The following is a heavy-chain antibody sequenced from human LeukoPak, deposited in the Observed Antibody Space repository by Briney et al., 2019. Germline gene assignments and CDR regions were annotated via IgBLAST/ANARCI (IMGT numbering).Heavy chain of an antibody. CDR1: GFDVSDNF. CDR2: IYASGGA. V-gene: IGHV3-53*01. Sequence: PGGSLRLSCVASGFDVSDNFMIWVRQAPGQGLEWISIIYASGGAYHAESVRGRFSAFRDTSKNTIFLQMNKLKAGDTAMYYCVRRHDYWGQGTLVTASS. J-gene: IGHJ4*02. CDR3: VRRHDY.